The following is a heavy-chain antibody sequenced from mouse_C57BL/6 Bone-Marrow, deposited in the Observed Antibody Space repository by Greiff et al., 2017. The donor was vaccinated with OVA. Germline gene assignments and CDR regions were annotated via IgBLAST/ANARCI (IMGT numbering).Heavy chain of an antibody. D-gene: IGHD1-1*01. CDR3: ASYYGSRPWFAY. Sequence: QVQLQQSGAELVRPGTSVKVSCKASGYAFTNYLIEWVKQRPGQGLEWIGVINPGSGGTNYNEKFKGKATLTADKSSSTAYMQLSSLTSEDSAVDFCASYYGSRPWFAYWGQGTLVTVSA. CDR2: INPGSGGT. J-gene: IGHJ3*01. V-gene: IGHV1-54*01. CDR1: GYAFTNYL.